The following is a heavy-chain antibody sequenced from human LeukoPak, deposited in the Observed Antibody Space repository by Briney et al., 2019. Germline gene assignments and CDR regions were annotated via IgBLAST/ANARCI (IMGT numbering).Heavy chain of an antibody. CDR3: ARDNGNGYCSSTSCLRRHYYYYYMDV. CDR1: GFTFSSYE. V-gene: IGHV3-7*01. D-gene: IGHD2-2*03. CDR2: IKQDGSEK. J-gene: IGHJ6*03. Sequence: GGSLRLSCAASGFTFSSYEMNWVRQAPGKGLEWVANIKQDGSEKYYVDSVKGRFTISRDNAKNSLYLQMNSLRAEDTAVYYCARDNGNGYCSSTSCLRRHYYYYYMDVWGKGTTVTVSS.